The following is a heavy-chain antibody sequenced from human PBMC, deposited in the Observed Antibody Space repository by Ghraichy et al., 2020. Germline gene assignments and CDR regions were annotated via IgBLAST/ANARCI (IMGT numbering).Heavy chain of an antibody. J-gene: IGHJ6*02. CDR1: GFTFSSYG. Sequence: GGSLRLSCAASGFTFSSYGMHWDRQAPGKGLEWVAVIWYDGSNKYYADSVKGRFTISRDNSKNTLYLQMNSLRAEDTAVYYCARDGAAAAGTGTYYYYYGTYVWGQGTKVTLSS. D-gene: IGHD6-13*01. CDR3: ARDGAAAAGTGTYYYYYGTYV. CDR2: IWYDGSNK. V-gene: IGHV3-33*08.